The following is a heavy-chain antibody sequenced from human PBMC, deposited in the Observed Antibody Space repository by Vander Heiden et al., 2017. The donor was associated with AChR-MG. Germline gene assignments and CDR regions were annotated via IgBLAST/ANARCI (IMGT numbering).Heavy chain of an antibody. J-gene: IGHJ4*02. CDR2: ISSSGSTI. CDR1: GFIFSDDY. Sequence: QVQLVESGGGLVKPGGSLRPSCAASGFIFSDDYRSWIRQAPGKGLEWVSYISSSGSTIYYADSVKGRFTISRDNAKNSLYLQMNSLRAEDTAVYYCARAIAVAGAIDYWGQGTLVTVSS. CDR3: ARAIAVAGAIDY. V-gene: IGHV3-11*01. D-gene: IGHD6-19*01.